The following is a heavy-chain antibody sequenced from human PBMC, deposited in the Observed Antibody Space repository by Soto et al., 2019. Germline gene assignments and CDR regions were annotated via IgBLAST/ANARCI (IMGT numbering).Heavy chain of an antibody. CDR2: TYHSGTT. D-gene: IGHD6-13*01. CDR3: AREVNSSPARGPNWFDP. CDR1: GDSINNSHW. Sequence: QVQLQESGPGLVQPSGTLSLTCAVSGDSINNSHWWSWVRQTPGKGLEWIGETYHSGTTNYNPSLKTRVTISIDKSKTQFSLKVTSVPAADTAVYYCAREVNSSPARGPNWFDPWGQGTLVTVSS. J-gene: IGHJ5*02. V-gene: IGHV4-4*02.